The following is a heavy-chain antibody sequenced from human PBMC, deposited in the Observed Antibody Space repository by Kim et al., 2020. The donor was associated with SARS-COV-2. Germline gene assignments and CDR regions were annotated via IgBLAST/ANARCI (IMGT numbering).Heavy chain of an antibody. D-gene: IGHD6-13*01. J-gene: IGHJ4*02. V-gene: IGHV1-69*01. Sequence: SAQKFQGRVPIAADESTSTAYMELSSLRSEDTAVYYCARVGSSSWYFFDFWGQGTLVTVSS. CDR3: ARVGSSSWYFFDF.